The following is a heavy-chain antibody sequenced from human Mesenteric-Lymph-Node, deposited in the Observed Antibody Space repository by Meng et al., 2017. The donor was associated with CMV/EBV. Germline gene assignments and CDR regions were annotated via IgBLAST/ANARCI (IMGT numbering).Heavy chain of an antibody. CDR3: ARDHYGSGIGGNYFDY. D-gene: IGHD3-10*01. V-gene: IGHV3-48*04. Sequence: GGSLRLSCAASGFTFSTYAMNWVRQAPGKGLEWISYISSSSSSSTIYYADSVKGRFTISRDNTKNSLYLQMNRLRAEDTAVYYCARDHYGSGIGGNYFDYWGQGTLVTVSS. CDR2: ISSSSSSSTI. J-gene: IGHJ4*02. CDR1: GFTFSTYA.